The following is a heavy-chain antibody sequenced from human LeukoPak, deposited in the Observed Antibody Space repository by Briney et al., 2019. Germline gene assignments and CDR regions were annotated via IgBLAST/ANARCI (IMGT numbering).Heavy chain of an antibody. V-gene: IGHV3-66*01. CDR3: ARVSSSWYKPFDY. Sequence: PGGSLRLSCAASGFTVSSNYMSWVRQAPGKGLEWVSVIYSGGSTYYADPVKGRFTISRDNSKNTLYLQMNSLRAEDTAVYYCARVSSSWYKPFDYWGQGTLVTVSS. CDR2: IYSGGST. D-gene: IGHD6-13*01. CDR1: GFTVSSNY. J-gene: IGHJ4*02.